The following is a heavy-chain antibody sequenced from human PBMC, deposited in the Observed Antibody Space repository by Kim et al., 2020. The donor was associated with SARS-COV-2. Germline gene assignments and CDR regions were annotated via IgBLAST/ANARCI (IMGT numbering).Heavy chain of an antibody. CDR3: AKDRIPYSYGSTWLGY. Sequence: GGSLRLSCAASGFTFSSYAMSWVRQAPGKGLEWVSAISGSGGSTYYADSVKGRFTISRDNSKNTLYLQMNSLRAEDTAVYYCAKDRIPYSYGSTWLGYWGQGTLVTVSS. D-gene: IGHD5-18*01. CDR1: GFTFSSYA. J-gene: IGHJ4*02. CDR2: ISGSGGST. V-gene: IGHV3-23*01.